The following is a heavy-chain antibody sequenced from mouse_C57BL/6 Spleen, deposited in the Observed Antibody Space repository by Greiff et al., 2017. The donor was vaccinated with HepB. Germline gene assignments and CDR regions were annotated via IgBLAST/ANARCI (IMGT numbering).Heavy chain of an antibody. CDR1: GYAFSSSW. J-gene: IGHJ3*01. D-gene: IGHD1-1*01. CDR3: ARDPYYGSSPGAY. CDR2: IYPGDGDT. V-gene: IGHV1-82*01. Sequence: VQLQQSGPELVKPGASVKISCKASGYAFSSSWMNWVKQRPGKGLEWIGRIYPGDGDTNYNGKFKGKATLTADKSSSTAYMQLSSLTSEDSAVYFCARDPYYGSSPGAYWGQGTLVTFSA.